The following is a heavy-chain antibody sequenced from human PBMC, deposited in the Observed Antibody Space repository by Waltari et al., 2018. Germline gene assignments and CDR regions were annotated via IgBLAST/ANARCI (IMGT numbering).Heavy chain of an antibody. CDR1: GGSFSGYY. V-gene: IGHV4-34*02. Sequence: QVQLQQWGAGQLQPSETLSLTCAVSGGSFSGYYWGWIRQPPGKGLEWIGEINHNGNRKYTPSLSGRVTMLIDTSRSQFSLKVNSVTAADTAVYYCVRLEDCSGPGGNCYSGDSFALDVWGQGTTVTVSS. CDR3: VRLEDCSGPGGNCYSGDSFALDV. J-gene: IGHJ6*02. D-gene: IGHD2-15*01. CDR2: INHNGNR.